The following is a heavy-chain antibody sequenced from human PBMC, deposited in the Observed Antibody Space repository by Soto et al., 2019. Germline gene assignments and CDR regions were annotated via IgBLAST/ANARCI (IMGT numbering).Heavy chain of an antibody. CDR1: GYTFTSYG. J-gene: IGHJ6*02. CDR3: ARVAGHYYYYYGMDA. Sequence: ASVKVSCKASGYTFTSYGISWVRQAPGQGLEWMGWISAYNGNTNYAQKLQGRVTMTTDTSTSTAYMELRSLRSDDTAVYYCARVAGHYYYYYGMDAWGQGTTVTVSS. V-gene: IGHV1-18*01. CDR2: ISAYNGNT.